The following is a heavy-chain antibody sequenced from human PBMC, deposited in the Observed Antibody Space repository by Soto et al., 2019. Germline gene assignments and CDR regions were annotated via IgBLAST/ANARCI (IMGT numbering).Heavy chain of an antibody. D-gene: IGHD3-10*01. CDR1: GFIFSNYW. CDR2: IKQGGNEK. V-gene: IGHV3-7*01. J-gene: IGHJ4*02. CDR3: ALTEGSGTNYPTTFDS. Sequence: RSLRLSCSASGFIFSNYWMSWVRQAPGKGLEWVANIKQGGNEKYYVDSVKGRFTISRDNPKNLLYLQMSSLRAGDTAVYYCALTEGSGTNYPTTFDSWGRGTLVTVSS.